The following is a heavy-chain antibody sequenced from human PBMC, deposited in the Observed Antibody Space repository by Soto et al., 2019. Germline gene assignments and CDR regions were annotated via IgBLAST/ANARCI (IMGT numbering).Heavy chain of an antibody. Sequence: QVQVVESGGGVVRPGRSLRLSCAASGFNFNNYAMHWVRQAPGKGLEWVAVVSFDGTNTYYADSVKGRFTISRDSSNNTVSLQMNGLTNEDTAAYYCAKAGWGGDYYYGLDVWGQGTTVTVSS. D-gene: IGHD2-21*01. CDR2: VSFDGTNT. J-gene: IGHJ6*02. V-gene: IGHV3-30*18. CDR1: GFNFNNYA. CDR3: AKAGWGGDYYYGLDV.